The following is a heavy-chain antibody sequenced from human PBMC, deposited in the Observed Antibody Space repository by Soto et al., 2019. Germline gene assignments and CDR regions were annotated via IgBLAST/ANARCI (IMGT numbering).Heavy chain of an antibody. J-gene: IGHJ3*02. CDR3: ARDSRGWYWGRAFDI. CDR1: GGSISSYY. D-gene: IGHD6-19*01. V-gene: IGHV4-59*01. Sequence: SETLSLTCTVSGGSISSYYWSWIRQPPGKGLEWIGYIYYSGSTNYNPSLKSRVTISVDTSKNQFPLKLSSVTAADTAVYYCARDSRGWYWGRAFDIWGQGTMVTVSS. CDR2: IYYSGST.